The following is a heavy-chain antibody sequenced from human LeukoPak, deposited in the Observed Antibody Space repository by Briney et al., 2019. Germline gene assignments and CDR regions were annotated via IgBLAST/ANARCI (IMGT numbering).Heavy chain of an antibody. Sequence: PSGTLSLTCAVSGGSISSSNWWSWVRQPPGKGLEWIGEIYDSGSTNYNPSLKSRVTISVDKSKNQFSLKLSSVTAADTAVYYCARLERRPSYYYYYYGMDVWGQGTTVTVSS. J-gene: IGHJ6*02. D-gene: IGHD1-1*01. CDR2: IYDSGST. CDR3: ARLERRPSYYYYYYGMDV. V-gene: IGHV4-4*02. CDR1: GGSISSSNW.